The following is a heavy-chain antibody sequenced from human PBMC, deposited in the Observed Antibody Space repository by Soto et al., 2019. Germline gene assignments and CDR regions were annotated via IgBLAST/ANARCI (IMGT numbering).Heavy chain of an antibody. D-gene: IGHD3-3*01. J-gene: IGHJ6*02. CDR3: ARVAIFGVVAVYYYGMDV. CDR1: GGTFSSYA. V-gene: IGHV1-69*13. Sequence: ASVKVSCKASGGTFSSYAISWVRQAPGQGLEWMGGIIPIFGTANYAQKFQGRVTITADESTSTAYMELSSLRSEDTAVYYCARVAIFGVVAVYYYGMDVWGQGTTVTVSS. CDR2: IIPIFGTA.